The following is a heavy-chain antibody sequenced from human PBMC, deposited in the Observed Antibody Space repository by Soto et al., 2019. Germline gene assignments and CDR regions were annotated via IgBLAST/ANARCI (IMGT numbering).Heavy chain of an antibody. D-gene: IGHD3-3*01. CDR1: GGSISSYY. CDR2: IYYSGST. J-gene: IGHJ4*02. V-gene: IGHV4-59*01. CDR3: ARYDFWSGYSGRSYYFDY. Sequence: PSETLSLTCTVSGGSISSYYWSWIRQPPGKGLEWIGYIYYSGSTNYNPSLKSRVTISVDTSKNQFSLKLSSVTAADTAVYYCARYDFWSGYSGRSYYFDYWGQGTLVTVSS.